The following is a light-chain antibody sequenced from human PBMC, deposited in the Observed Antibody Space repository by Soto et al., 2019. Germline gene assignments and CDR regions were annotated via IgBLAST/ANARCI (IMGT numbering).Light chain of an antibody. J-gene: IGKJ5*01. CDR2: GAS. V-gene: IGKV3-11*01. Sequence: DIVLTQSPATLSLSPGERAALSCRASQSVSNSLAWYQQRPGQAPRLLIYGASNRATGIPARFSGSGSGTDFTLTITSLEPEDFAVYYCQQRSNWLSITFGQGTRLEIK. CDR1: QSVSNS. CDR3: QQRSNWLSIT.